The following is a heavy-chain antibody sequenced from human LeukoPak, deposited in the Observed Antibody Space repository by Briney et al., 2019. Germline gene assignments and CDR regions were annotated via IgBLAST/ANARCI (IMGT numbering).Heavy chain of an antibody. J-gene: IGHJ5*02. Sequence: ASVKVSCKTSGYSFTSYYIHWVRQAPGQGLEWMGWINPSSGGTEYAQKFQGRVTVTRDTSISTTYVELSRLTSADTAVYYCASYASGYNWLKVWGQGTLVTVSS. V-gene: IGHV1-2*02. D-gene: IGHD2-2*01. CDR2: INPSSGGT. CDR1: GYSFTSYY. CDR3: ASYASGYNWLKV.